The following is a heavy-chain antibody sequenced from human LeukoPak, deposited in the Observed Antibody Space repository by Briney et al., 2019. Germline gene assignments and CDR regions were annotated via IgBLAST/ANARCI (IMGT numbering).Heavy chain of an antibody. J-gene: IGHJ5*02. Sequence: GASVKVSCKASGYTFTSYYMHWVRQAPGQGLEWMGIINPSGGSTSYAQKFQGRVTMTRDTSTSTVYMELSSLRSEHTAVYYCARRGLGSSSGYGWFDPWGQGTLVTVSS. CDR2: INPSGGST. V-gene: IGHV1-46*01. CDR3: ARRGLGSSSGYGWFDP. CDR1: GYTFTSYY. D-gene: IGHD6-13*01.